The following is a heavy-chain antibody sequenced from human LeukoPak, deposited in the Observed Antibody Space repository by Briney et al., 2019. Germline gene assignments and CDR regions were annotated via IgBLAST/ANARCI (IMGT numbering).Heavy chain of an antibody. V-gene: IGHV4-39*01. CDR3: ANKHCSGGSWYGDYYMDV. Sequence: SETLSLTCTVSGGSISSTTFYWGWIRQPPGKGLEWIGTIYYSGSTYYNPSLKSRVTISVDTSKNQFSLKLSSVTAADTAVYYCANKHCSGGSWYGDYYMDVWGKGTTVTVSS. D-gene: IGHD2-15*01. CDR1: GGSISSTTFY. CDR2: IYYSGST. J-gene: IGHJ6*03.